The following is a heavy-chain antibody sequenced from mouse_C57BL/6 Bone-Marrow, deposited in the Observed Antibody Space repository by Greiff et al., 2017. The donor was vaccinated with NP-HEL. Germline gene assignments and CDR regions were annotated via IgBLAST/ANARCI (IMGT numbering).Heavy chain of an antibody. Sequence: EVQLQQSGPELVKPGASVKISCKASGYTFTDYYMNWVKQSHGKSLEWIGDINPNNGGTSYNQKFKGKATLTVDKSSSTAYMELRSLTSEDSAVYYCARGDYDYDGGYAMDYWGQGTSVTVSS. J-gene: IGHJ4*01. CDR3: ARGDYDYDGGYAMDY. V-gene: IGHV1-26*01. CDR1: GYTFTDYY. D-gene: IGHD2-4*01. CDR2: INPNNGGT.